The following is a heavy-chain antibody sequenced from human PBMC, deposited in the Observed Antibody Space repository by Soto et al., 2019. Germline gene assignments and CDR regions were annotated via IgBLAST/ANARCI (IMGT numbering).Heavy chain of an antibody. CDR3: AKDIDDFWSGYYFDF. J-gene: IGHJ4*02. D-gene: IGHD3-3*01. Sequence: GGSLRLSCAASGFTFSSYAMSWVRQAPGKGLEWVSAISGSGGSTYYADSVKGRFTISRDNSKNTLYLQMNSLRAEDTAVYYCAKDIDDFWSGYYFDFWGQGTLVTVSS. V-gene: IGHV3-23*01. CDR1: GFTFSSYA. CDR2: ISGSGGST.